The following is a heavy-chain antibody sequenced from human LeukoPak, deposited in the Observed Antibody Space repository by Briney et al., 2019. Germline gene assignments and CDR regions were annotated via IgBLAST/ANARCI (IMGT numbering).Heavy chain of an antibody. D-gene: IGHD2-2*02. J-gene: IGHJ6*03. CDR2: IIPIFGTA. V-gene: IGHV1-69*05. CDR1: GGTFSSYA. CDR3: ARGVGCSSTSCYTDYYYYMDV. Sequence: ASVKVSCKATGGTFSSYAISWVRQAPGQGLEWMGGIIPIFGTANYAQKFQGRVTITTDESTSTAYMELSSLRSEDTAVYYCARGVGCSSTSCYTDYYYYMDVWGKGTTVTVSS.